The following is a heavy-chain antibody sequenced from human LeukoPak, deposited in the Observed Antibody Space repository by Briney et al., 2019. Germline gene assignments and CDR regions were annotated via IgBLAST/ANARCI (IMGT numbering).Heavy chain of an antibody. J-gene: IGHJ4*02. D-gene: IGHD5-12*01. V-gene: IGHV4-34*01. Sequence: SETLSLTCAVYGGSFSGYYWSWIRQPPGKGLEWIGEINHSGSTNYNPSLKSRVTISVDTSKNQFSLKLSPVTAADTAVYYCARGLVADYWGQGTLVTVSS. CDR1: GGSFSGYY. CDR3: ARGLVADY. CDR2: INHSGST.